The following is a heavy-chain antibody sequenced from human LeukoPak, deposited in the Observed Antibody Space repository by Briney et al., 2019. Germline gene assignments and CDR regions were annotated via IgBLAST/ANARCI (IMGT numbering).Heavy chain of an antibody. V-gene: IGHV4-4*07. CDR3: ARAHYDFWSGYWYFDY. CDR1: GGSISSYY. Sequence: SETLSLPCTVSGGSISSYYWSWIRQPAGKGLEWIGRIYTSGSTNYNPSLKSRVTMSVDTSKNQFSLKLSSVTAADTAVYYCARAHYDFWSGYWYFDYWGQGTLVTVSS. J-gene: IGHJ4*02. D-gene: IGHD3-3*01. CDR2: IYTSGST.